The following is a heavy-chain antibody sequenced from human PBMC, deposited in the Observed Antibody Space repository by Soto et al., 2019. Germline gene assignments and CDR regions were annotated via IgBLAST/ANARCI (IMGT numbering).Heavy chain of an antibody. CDR1: GGSISSYY. CDR2: IYYSGST. J-gene: IGHJ4*02. V-gene: IGHV4-59*01. D-gene: IGHD3-10*01. CDR3: ARGKLWFGELSAYYFDY. Sequence: SETLSLTCTVSGGSISSYYWSWIRQPPGKGLEWIGYIYYSGSTNYNPSLKSRVTISVDTSKNQFSLKLSSVTAADTAVYYCARGKLWFGELSAYYFDYWGQGTLVTVSS.